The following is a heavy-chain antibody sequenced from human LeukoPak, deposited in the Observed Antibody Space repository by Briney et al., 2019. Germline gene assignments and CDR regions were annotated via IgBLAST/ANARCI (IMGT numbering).Heavy chain of an antibody. V-gene: IGHV1-2*02. CDR3: ARDSRQLTSSLYYYYYGMDV. CDR2: INPNSGGT. J-gene: IGHJ6*02. Sequence: GASVKVSCKASGYTFTGYYMHWVRQAPGQGLEWMGWINPNSGGTIYAQKFQGRATMTRDTSISTAYMELSRLRSDDTAVYYCARDSRQLTSSLYYYYYGMDVWGQGTTVTVSS. D-gene: IGHD6-6*01. CDR1: GYTFTGYY.